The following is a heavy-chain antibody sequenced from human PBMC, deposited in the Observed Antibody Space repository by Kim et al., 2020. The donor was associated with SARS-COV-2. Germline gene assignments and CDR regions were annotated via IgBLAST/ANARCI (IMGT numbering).Heavy chain of an antibody. D-gene: IGHD1-1*01. J-gene: IGHJ3*01. CDR3: VIEDLGTTGSAASDA. Sequence: GGSLRLSCAASGFTFSHHYMSWVRQAPGKGLEWVSCISSSGTNTDYADSVKGRFTISRDNAKNSLYLQMNSLRAEDTAVYHCVIEDLGTTGSAASDA. V-gene: IGHV3-11*05. CDR1: GFTFSHHY. CDR2: ISSSGTNT.